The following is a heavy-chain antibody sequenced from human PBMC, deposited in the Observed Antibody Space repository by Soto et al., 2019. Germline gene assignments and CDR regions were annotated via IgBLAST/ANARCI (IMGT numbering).Heavy chain of an antibody. J-gene: IGHJ6*02. CDR3: ARDLGYCTNGVCYLYYYYGMDV. CDR1: GYAFTSYG. Sequence: ASVKVSCKASGYAFTSYGISWVRQAPGQGLEWMGWISAYNGNTNYAQKLQGRVTMTTDTSTSTAYMELRSLRSDDTAVYYCARDLGYCTNGVCYLYYYYGMDVWGQGTTVTVSS. V-gene: IGHV1-18*01. CDR2: ISAYNGNT. D-gene: IGHD2-8*01.